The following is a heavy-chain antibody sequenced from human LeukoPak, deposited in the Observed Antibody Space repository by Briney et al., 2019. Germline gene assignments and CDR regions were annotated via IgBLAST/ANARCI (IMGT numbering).Heavy chain of an antibody. CDR1: GFTFSDGW. CDR2: IKSKTGGGTT. V-gene: IGHV3-15*01. Sequence: GGSLRLSCAASGFTFSDGWMNWVRQAPGKGLEWVGRIKSKTGGGTTDYAAPVKGRFTISRDDSKNTLYLQMNSLKTEDTAVYYCTTDRGVGWLQYRDYWGQGTLVTVSS. J-gene: IGHJ4*02. CDR3: TTDRGVGWLQYRDY. D-gene: IGHD5-24*01.